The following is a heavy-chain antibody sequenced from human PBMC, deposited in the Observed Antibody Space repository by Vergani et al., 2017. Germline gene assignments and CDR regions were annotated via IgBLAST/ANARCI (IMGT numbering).Heavy chain of an antibody. D-gene: IGHD3-10*01. J-gene: IGHJ4*02. Sequence: QVQLVESGGGVVQPGRSLRLSCAASGFTFSSYAMHWVRQAPGKGLEWVAVISYDGSNKYYADSVKGRFTISRDNSKNTLYLQMNSLRAEDTAVYYCARGDGDYGSGSYYAFDYWGQGTLVTVSS. CDR2: ISYDGSNK. V-gene: IGHV3-30*04. CDR3: ARGDGDYGSGSYYAFDY. CDR1: GFTFSSYA.